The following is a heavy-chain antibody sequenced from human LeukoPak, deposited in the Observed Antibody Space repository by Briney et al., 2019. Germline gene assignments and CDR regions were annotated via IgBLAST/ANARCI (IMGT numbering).Heavy chain of an antibody. CDR2: ISSSGSTI. CDR1: GFTFSSYS. V-gene: IGHV3-48*04. J-gene: IGHJ6*03. Sequence: PGGSLRLSCAASGFTFSSYSMNWVRQAPGKGLEWVSYISSSGSTIYYADSVKGRFTISRDNAKNSLYLQMNSLRAEDTAVYCCAKGSKEVLFTRDHYMDVWGKGTTVTISS. CDR3: AKGSKEVLFTRDHYMDV. D-gene: IGHD3-3*01.